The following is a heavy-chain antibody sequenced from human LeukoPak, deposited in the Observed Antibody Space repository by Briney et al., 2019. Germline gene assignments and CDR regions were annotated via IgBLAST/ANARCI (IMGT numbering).Heavy chain of an antibody. CDR3: ARSPYYYGSGSYFDY. CDR2: IYYSGST. Sequence: TSETLSLTCAVYGGSFSGYYWSWIRQPPGKGLEWIGYIYYSGSTNYNPSLKSRVTISVDTSKNQFSLKLSSVTAADTAVYYCARSPYYYGSGSYFDYWGQGTLVTVSS. J-gene: IGHJ4*02. V-gene: IGHV4-59*01. D-gene: IGHD3-10*01. CDR1: GGSFSGYY.